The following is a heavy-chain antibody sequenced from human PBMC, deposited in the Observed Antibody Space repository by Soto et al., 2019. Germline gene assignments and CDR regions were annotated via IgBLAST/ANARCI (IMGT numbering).Heavy chain of an antibody. CDR3: AGRCDSTTCLGHFDY. CDR1: GGTFNNYV. CDR2: ILPIFATA. D-gene: IGHD2-2*01. Sequence: QVQLVQSGGEVKKPGSSVKVSCKASGGTFNNYVVNWVRQAPGQGLEWMGGILPIFATANYAQKFQGRVTITADKSTSTADMELTSLRSEGTAVYYCAGRCDSTTCLGHFDYWGQGTPVTVAS. V-gene: IGHV1-69*06. J-gene: IGHJ4*02.